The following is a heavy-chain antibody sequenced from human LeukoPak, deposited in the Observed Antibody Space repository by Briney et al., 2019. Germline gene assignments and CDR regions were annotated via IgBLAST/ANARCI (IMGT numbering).Heavy chain of an antibody. CDR1: GFTFSSFA. V-gene: IGHV3-23*01. J-gene: IGHJ4*02. Sequence: PGGSLRLSCAASGFTFSSFAMSWVRQAPGQGLEWVSAVSGGGGGTYDADSVKGRFTISRDNSKNTLYLQMNSLRDEDTAVYYCAKATGWPYYFDYWGQGTLVTVSS. CDR2: VSGGGGGT. D-gene: IGHD6-19*01. CDR3: AKATGWPYYFDY.